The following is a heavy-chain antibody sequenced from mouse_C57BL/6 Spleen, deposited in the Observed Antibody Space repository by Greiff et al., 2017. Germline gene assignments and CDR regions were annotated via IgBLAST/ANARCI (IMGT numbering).Heavy chain of an antibody. D-gene: IGHD2-13*01. V-gene: IGHV3-6*01. Sequence: EVQLVESGPGLVKPSPSLSLTCSVTGYSITSGYYWNWIRQFPGNKLEWMGYISYDGSNNYNPSLKNRISITRDTSKNQFFLKLNSVTTEDTATYYWARDRDYWAMDDWGKGTSVTVSS. CDR1: GYSITSGYY. CDR2: ISYDGSN. J-gene: IGHJ4*01. CDR3: ARDRDYWAMDD.